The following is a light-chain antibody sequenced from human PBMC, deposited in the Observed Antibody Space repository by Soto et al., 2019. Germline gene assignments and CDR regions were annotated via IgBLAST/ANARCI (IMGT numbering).Light chain of an antibody. CDR1: SSDVGGYND. CDR3: CSYAGSSCV. CDR2: DVS. J-gene: IGLJ1*01. Sequence: QSALTQPRSVSGSPGQSVTISCTGTSSDVGGYNDVSWYQQHPGKAPKLMIYDVSKRPSGVPDRFSGSKSGNTASLTISGLQAEDEADYDCCSYAGSSCVFGTGTKLTVL. V-gene: IGLV2-11*01.